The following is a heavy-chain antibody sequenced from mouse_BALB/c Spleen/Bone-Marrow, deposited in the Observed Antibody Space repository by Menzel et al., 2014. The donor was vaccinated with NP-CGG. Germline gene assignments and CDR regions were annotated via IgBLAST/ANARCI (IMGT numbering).Heavy chain of an antibody. J-gene: IGHJ3*01. CDR3: ARSTGYYVGTWFAY. CDR1: GYTFTDYY. Sequence: VQLKESGPELMKPGASVKMSCTASGYTFTDYYMKWVKQSHGKSLEWIGYIIPDNGDTFYNQKFKGKATLTVDKSSSTAYMQLNSLTSEDSAVYYCARSTGYYVGTWFAYWGHGTLVTVSA. V-gene: IGHV1S46*01. CDR2: IIPDNGDT. D-gene: IGHD2-3*01.